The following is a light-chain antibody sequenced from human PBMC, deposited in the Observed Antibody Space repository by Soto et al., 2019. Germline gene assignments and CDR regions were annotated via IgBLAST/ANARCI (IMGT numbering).Light chain of an antibody. V-gene: IGKV1-5*01. Sequence: DIQMTQSPSTLSASVGDRVIITCRASQTIRSWLAWYQKKPGRAPKVLIYDASTLESGVPSRFSGSGSGTEFTLTISSLQPDDFATYYCQQYNGYWTFGQGTKVEIK. CDR3: QQYNGYWT. J-gene: IGKJ1*01. CDR2: DAS. CDR1: QTIRSW.